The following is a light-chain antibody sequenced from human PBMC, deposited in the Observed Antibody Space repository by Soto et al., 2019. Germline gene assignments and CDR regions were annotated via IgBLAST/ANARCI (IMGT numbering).Light chain of an antibody. J-gene: IGKJ3*01. CDR1: QSLLHSSAYNY. CDR3: MQILQTPFT. CDR2: LGS. Sequence: DIVMTQSPLSLPVTPGEPASISCRSSQSLLHSSAYNYLGWYLQKPGQSPQVLIYLGSNRASGVPDRFSGSGSGTDFTLQISRVEAEDVGVYYCMQILQTPFTFGPGTKVDIK. V-gene: IGKV2-28*01.